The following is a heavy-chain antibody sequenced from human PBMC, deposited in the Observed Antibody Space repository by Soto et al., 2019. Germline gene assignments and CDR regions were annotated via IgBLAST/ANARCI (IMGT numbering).Heavy chain of an antibody. Sequence: EVQLLESGGGLVQPGGTLRQSCAAAGYTFSSYAMSWVRQAPGKGLEWVSAISGSGGSTYYADSVKGRFTISRDNSKNTLYLQMNSLRAEDTAVYYCAKLILPAAMLPYLDYWREGTLVTVSS. CDR2: ISGSGGST. J-gene: IGHJ4*02. D-gene: IGHD2-2*01. CDR3: AKLILPAAMLPYLDY. V-gene: IGHV3-23*01. CDR1: GYTFSSYA.